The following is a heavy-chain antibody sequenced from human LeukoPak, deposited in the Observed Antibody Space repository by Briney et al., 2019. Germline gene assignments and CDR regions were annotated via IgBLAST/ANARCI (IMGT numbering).Heavy chain of an antibody. CDR1: GFTFSSYA. Sequence: GGSLRLSCAASGFTFSSYAMSWVRQAPGKGLEWVAVISYDGSNKYYADSVKGRFTISRDNSKNTLYLQMNSLRAEDTAVYYCARDVPYCSSTSCSSFDPWGQGTLVTVSS. CDR3: ARDVPYCSSTSCSSFDP. V-gene: IGHV3-30-3*01. CDR2: ISYDGSNK. J-gene: IGHJ5*02. D-gene: IGHD2-2*01.